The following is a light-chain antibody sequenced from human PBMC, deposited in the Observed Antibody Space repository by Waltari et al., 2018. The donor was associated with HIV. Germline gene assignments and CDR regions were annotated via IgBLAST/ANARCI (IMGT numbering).Light chain of an antibody. CDR3: TSYTSAATVV. CDR1: SSDVGCYNY. J-gene: IGLJ2*01. CDR2: EVT. Sequence: QSALTQPASVSGSPGQSITISCTGTSSDVGCYNYVSWYQQHPGKAPKVIIYEVTNRPSGVSNRLTGSKSGNTAYLTISGLQGEDEADYYCTSYTSAATVVFGGGTKLTVL. V-gene: IGLV2-14*01.